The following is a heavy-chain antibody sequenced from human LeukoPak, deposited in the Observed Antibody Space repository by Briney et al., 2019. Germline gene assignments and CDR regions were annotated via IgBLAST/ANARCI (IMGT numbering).Heavy chain of an antibody. CDR3: ARERPIAARLEFGFDP. D-gene: IGHD6-6*01. V-gene: IGHV1-2*02. J-gene: IGHJ5*02. CDR2: INPNSGGT. Sequence: ASLKASCKASGYTFTGYYMHWVRQAPGQGLEWMGWINPNSGGTNSAQKFQGRVTTTRDTSISTAYMELSRLRSDDTAVYYCARERPIAARLEFGFDPWGQGTLVTVSS. CDR1: GYTFTGYY.